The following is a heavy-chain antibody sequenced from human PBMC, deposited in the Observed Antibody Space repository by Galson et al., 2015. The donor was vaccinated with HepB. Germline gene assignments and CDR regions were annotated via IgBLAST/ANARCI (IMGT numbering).Heavy chain of an antibody. CDR3: ARRGRWPDTAMVKGYGMDV. Sequence: QSGAEVKKPGESLKISCKGSGYSFTSYWIGWVRQMPGKGLEWMGIIYPGDSDTRYSPSFQGQVTISADKSISTAYLQWSSLKASDTAMYYCARRGRWPDTAMVKGYGMDVWGQGTTVTVSS. J-gene: IGHJ6*02. D-gene: IGHD5-18*01. V-gene: IGHV5-51*01. CDR2: IYPGDSDT. CDR1: GYSFTSYW.